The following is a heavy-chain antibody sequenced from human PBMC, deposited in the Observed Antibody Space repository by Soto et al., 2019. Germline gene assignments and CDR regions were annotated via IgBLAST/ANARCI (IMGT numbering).Heavy chain of an antibody. V-gene: IGHV3-21*01. CDR2: ISGSSSYI. CDR1: GVSFSDYS. CDR3: ARSGKILQTFDP. D-gene: IGHD1-26*01. J-gene: IGHJ5*02. Sequence: AGGSLRLSCVVSGVSFSDYSMNWVRQAPGKGLEWVALISGSSSYIYYADSVKGRFTISRDNAKNSLFLQMDSLRGETTPVHYCARSGKILQTFDPWGQETLVTVPS.